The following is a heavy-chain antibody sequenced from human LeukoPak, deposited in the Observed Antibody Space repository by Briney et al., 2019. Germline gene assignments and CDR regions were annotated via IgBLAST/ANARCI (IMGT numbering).Heavy chain of an antibody. CDR3: ARRLQIVWYGLDV. Sequence: ASVKVSCKASGYSFTGYYIHWVRQAPGQGLEWMGWVNPNSGGTIYEEKFQGRVNMTRDTSISTAYMELTGLRSDDTAVYYCARRLQIVWYGLDVWGQGTSVTVSS. V-gene: IGHV1-2*02. CDR2: VNPNSGGT. D-gene: IGHD2-21*01. CDR1: GYSFTGYY. J-gene: IGHJ6*02.